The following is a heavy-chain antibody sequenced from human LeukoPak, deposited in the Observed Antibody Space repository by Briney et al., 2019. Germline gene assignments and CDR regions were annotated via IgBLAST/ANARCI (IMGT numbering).Heavy chain of an antibody. J-gene: IGHJ3*02. Sequence: GGSLRLSCAASGFTIDDYAMHWVRQAPGKGLEWVSGISWNSGSIGYADSVKGRFTISRDNAKNSLYLQMNSLRAEDTALYYCAKGGYYYDSSGYLGSFDIWGQGTMVTVSS. CDR3: AKGGYYYDSSGYLGSFDI. CDR2: ISWNSGSI. V-gene: IGHV3-9*01. CDR1: GFTIDDYA. D-gene: IGHD3-22*01.